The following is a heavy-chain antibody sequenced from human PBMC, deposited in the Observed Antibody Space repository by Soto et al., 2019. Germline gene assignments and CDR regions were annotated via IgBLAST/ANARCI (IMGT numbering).Heavy chain of an antibody. V-gene: IGHV3-30-3*01. Sequence: LRLSCAASGFTFSSYAMHWVRQAPGKGLEWVAVISYDGSNKYYADSVKGRFTISRDNSKNTLYLQMNSLRAEDTAVYYCARGVMVRGVILSYYGMDVWGQGTTVTVSS. CDR2: ISYDGSNK. D-gene: IGHD3-10*01. CDR1: GFTFSSYA. CDR3: ARGVMVRGVILSYYGMDV. J-gene: IGHJ6*02.